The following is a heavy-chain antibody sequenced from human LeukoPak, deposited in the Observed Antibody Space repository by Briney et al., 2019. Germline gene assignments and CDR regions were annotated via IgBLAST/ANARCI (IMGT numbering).Heavy chain of an antibody. J-gene: IGHJ4*02. D-gene: IGHD1-26*01. CDR3: ARSPIVGATHFDY. CDR2: IYTSGST. Sequence: ASETLSLTCTVSGGSISSGSYYWSWIRQPAGKGLEWIGRIYTSGSTNYNPSLKSRVTISVDTSKNQFSLKLSSVTAADTAVCYCARSPIVGATHFDYWGQGTLVTVSS. V-gene: IGHV4-61*02. CDR1: GGSISSGSYY.